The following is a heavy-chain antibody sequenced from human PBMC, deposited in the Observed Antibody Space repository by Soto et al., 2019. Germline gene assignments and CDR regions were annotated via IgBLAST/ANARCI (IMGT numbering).Heavy chain of an antibody. CDR1: GYSFTNYG. V-gene: IGHV1-18*01. Sequence: VQSGGEVKKPGASVKVSCKASGYSFTNYGITWVRQAPGQGFEWMGWISAYNGDTNYAQKLQGRVTMTTDPSTSTAYLELRSLEPDDTPFYYLARDRGLAPPVAGNTHYYYYMDVWGKGTTVTVSS. D-gene: IGHD6-19*01. CDR3: ARDRGLAPPVAGNTHYYYYMDV. CDR2: ISAYNGDT. J-gene: IGHJ6*03.